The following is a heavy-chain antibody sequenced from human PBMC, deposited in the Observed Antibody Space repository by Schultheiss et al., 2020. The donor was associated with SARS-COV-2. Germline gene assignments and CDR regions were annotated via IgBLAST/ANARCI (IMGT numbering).Heavy chain of an antibody. CDR1: GGSFSDHY. CDR2: VTHSGST. Sequence: SQTLSLTCAVYGGSFSDHYCTWIRQSPGKGLEYIGEVTHSGSTDYNPSLKSRVTISVDTSKTQFSLNLRSVTAADTAVYYCARGGAARQPPPVWGQGTLVTVSS. CDR3: ARGGAARQPPPV. J-gene: IGHJ4*02. V-gene: IGHV4-34*01. D-gene: IGHD6-6*01.